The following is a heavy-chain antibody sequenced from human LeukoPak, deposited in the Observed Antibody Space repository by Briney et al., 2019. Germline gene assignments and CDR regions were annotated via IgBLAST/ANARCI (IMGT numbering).Heavy chain of an antibody. Sequence: SGPTLVKPTQTLTLTCTFSGFSLSTSGVAVGWIRQPPGKALEWLALIYWDDDKRYSPSLKSRLTITKDTSKNQVLLTMTNMDPGETATYYCAHSPRDYDILTGLFSEYFQHWGQGTLVTVSS. J-gene: IGHJ1*01. D-gene: IGHD3-9*01. CDR3: AHSPRDYDILTGLFSEYFQH. V-gene: IGHV2-5*02. CDR2: IYWDDDK. CDR1: GFSLSTSGVA.